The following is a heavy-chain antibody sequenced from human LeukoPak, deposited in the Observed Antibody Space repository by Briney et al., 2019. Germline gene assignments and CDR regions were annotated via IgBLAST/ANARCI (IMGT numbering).Heavy chain of an antibody. D-gene: IGHD4-11*01. J-gene: IGHJ4*02. CDR3: ARAVDYRNYFDY. CDR2: IYHSGTT. CDR1: GDSMTRGGYY. Sequence: SETLSLTCTVSGDSMTRGGYYWSWVRQHPGKGLEWVGFIYHSGTTFSNPSLESRATISVDTSQSLFSLKLTSVTAADTAVYYCARAVDYRNYFDYWGQGALVTVSS. V-gene: IGHV4-31*03.